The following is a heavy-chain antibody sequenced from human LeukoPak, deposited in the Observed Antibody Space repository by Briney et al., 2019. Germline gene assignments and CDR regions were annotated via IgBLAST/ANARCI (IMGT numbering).Heavy chain of an antibody. CDR1: GGSISSGGYY. CDR2: IYYSGST. D-gene: IGHD6-13*01. J-gene: IGHJ5*02. Sequence: PSQTLSLTCTVSGGSISSGGYYWSWIRQHPGKGLEWIGYIYYSGSTYYNPSLKSRATISVDTSKNQFSLKLSSVTAADTAVYYCARVGYSSSWLPNNWFDPWGQGTLVTVSS. CDR3: ARVGYSSSWLPNNWFDP. V-gene: IGHV4-31*03.